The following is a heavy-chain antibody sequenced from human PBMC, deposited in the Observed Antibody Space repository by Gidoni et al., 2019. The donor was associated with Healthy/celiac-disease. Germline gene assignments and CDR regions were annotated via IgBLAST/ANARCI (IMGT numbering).Heavy chain of an antibody. J-gene: IGHJ4*02. CDR1: GFTFGDYA. D-gene: IGHD5-12*01. V-gene: IGHV3-49*05. Sequence: EVQLVESGGGLVKPGRSLRLSCTASGFTFGDYAMSWFRQAPGQGLEWVGFIRSKAYGGTTEYAASVKGRFTISRDDSKSIAYLQMNSLKTEDTAVYYCTREASDIVATAFDYWGQGTLVTVSS. CDR2: IRSKAYGGTT. CDR3: TREASDIVATAFDY.